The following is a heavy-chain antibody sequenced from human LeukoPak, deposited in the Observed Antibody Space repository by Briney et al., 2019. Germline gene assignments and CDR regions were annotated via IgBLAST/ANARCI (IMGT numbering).Heavy chain of an antibody. CDR3: ARASGTGSYILDY. J-gene: IGHJ4*02. D-gene: IGHD1-26*01. CDR2: IWSDGTNE. V-gene: IGHV3-33*01. Sequence: PGRSLRLSCVAPGFSFSTCAIHWVRQAPGKGLEWVPIIWSDGTNEKYANSVKGRFTISRDNFENTVYLQMNSLRAEDTAVYYCARASGTGSYILDYWGQGTLLTVSP. CDR1: GFSFSTCA.